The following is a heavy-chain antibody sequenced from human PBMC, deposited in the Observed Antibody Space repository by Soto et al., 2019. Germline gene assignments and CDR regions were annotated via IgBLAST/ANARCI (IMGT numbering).Heavy chain of an antibody. D-gene: IGHD1-26*01. CDR1: GVTFSSYA. CDR2: ISGSGGST. Sequence: EVQLLESGGGLVQPGGSLRLSCAASGVTFSSYAMRWVRQAPGKGLEWGSAISGSGGSTYYADSVKGRFTISRDNSRNPLFLQMNSLRAEDTAVYYWARRGSGSYYDYWGQGTLVTVSS. V-gene: IGHV3-23*01. CDR3: ARRGSGSYYDY. J-gene: IGHJ4*02.